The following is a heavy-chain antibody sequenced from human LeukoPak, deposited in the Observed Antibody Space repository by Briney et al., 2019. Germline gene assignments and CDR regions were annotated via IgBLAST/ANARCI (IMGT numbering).Heavy chain of an antibody. V-gene: IGHV5-51*01. Sequence: GESLKISCKGSGYSFTSYWISWVRQMPGKGLEWMGIIYPGDSDTRYSPSFQGQVTISADKSISTAYLQWSSLKASDTAMYYCARPDWYYYDSSGSSPGAFDIWGQGTMVTVSS. D-gene: IGHD3-22*01. J-gene: IGHJ3*02. CDR3: ARPDWYYYDSSGSSPGAFDI. CDR2: IYPGDSDT. CDR1: GYSFTSYW.